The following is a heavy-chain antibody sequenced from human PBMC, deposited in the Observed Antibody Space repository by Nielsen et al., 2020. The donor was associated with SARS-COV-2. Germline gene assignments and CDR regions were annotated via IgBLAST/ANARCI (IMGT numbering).Heavy chain of an antibody. D-gene: IGHD1-26*01. Sequence: SGSTLVKPTQTLTLTCTFSGFSLSTSGVGVGWIRQPPGKALEWLALIYWNDDKRYSPSLKSRLTITKDTSKNQVVLTMTNMDPVDTATYYCAHSKWGAEYFQHWGQGTLVTVSS. CDR1: GFSLSTSGVG. V-gene: IGHV2-5*01. J-gene: IGHJ1*01. CDR2: IYWNDDK. CDR3: AHSKWGAEYFQH.